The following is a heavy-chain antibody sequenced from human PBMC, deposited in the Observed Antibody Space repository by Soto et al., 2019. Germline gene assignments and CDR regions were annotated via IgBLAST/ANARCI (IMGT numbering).Heavy chain of an antibody. CDR3: AKCITALGPIDY. CDR2: IYYSGST. Sequence: SETLSLTCTVSGGSISSYYWSWIRQPPGKGLEWIGYIYYSGSTNYNPSLKSQVTISVDKSKNQFSLKLSSVTAADTAVYYCAKCITALGPIDYWGQGTLVTVSS. J-gene: IGHJ4*02. D-gene: IGHD6-6*01. CDR1: GGSISSYY. V-gene: IGHV4-59*12.